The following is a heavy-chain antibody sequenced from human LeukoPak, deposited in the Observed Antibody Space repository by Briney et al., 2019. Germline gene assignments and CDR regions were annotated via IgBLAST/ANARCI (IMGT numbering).Heavy chain of an antibody. CDR3: AKAPPYKKYFDY. CDR1: GFTFRNYA. CDR2: ISNSGDAA. J-gene: IGHJ4*02. V-gene: IGHV3-23*01. Sequence: PGGSLRLSCEASGFTFRNYAMSWVGQAQGKGLEWVSTISNSGDAAYYADSVKGRFTISRDNSKNTLYLQMNSLRAEDTAVYYCAKAPPYKKYFDYWGQGTLVTVSS. D-gene: IGHD1-1*01.